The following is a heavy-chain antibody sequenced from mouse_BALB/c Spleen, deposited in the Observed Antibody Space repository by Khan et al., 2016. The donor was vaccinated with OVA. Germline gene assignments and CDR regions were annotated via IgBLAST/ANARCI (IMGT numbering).Heavy chain of an antibody. Sequence: QLQQSGPELKKPGETVKISCKASGYTFTNYGMNWVKQAPGKGLKWMGWINTYTGEPTYVDDFKGRFVFSLETSASTAYLQINNLKNEDTDTYFCARYDYDDYFDSRGQGTTLTVSS. J-gene: IGHJ2*01. CDR1: GYTFTNYG. CDR3: ARYDYDDYFDS. CDR2: INTYTGEP. D-gene: IGHD2-4*01. V-gene: IGHV9-3-1*01.